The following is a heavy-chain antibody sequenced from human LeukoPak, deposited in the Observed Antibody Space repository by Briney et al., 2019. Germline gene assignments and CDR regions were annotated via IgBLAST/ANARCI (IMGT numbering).Heavy chain of an antibody. V-gene: IGHV3-23*01. CDR1: GFTFSSYA. D-gene: IGHD1-26*01. CDR2: ISASGGST. CDR3: AKALVGAILGGRGFDY. Sequence: GGSLRLSCAASGFTFSSYAMSWVRQAPGKGPEWVSAISASGGSTYYADSVKGRFIISRDNSKNTLYLQMNCLRAEDTAVFYCAKALVGAILGGRGFDYWGQGTLVSVSS. J-gene: IGHJ4*02.